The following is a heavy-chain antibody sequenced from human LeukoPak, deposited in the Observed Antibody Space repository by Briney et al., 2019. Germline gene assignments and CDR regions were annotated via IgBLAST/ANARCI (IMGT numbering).Heavy chain of an antibody. J-gene: IGHJ6*04. CDR3: ARGLRQGSAWSWGPKEKSYQYMDV. D-gene: IGHD6-19*01. Sequence: SGTLSLTCGVSGGSFSSHYWTWIRQPPGKGLEWIGEVNPRGSTNYNPSLESRVTVSADTSRNQLSLSLTSVTAADSAVYFCARGLRQGSAWSWGPKEKSYQYMDVWSTGTTVIVSS. V-gene: IGHV4-34*01. CDR1: GGSFSSHY. CDR2: VNPRGST.